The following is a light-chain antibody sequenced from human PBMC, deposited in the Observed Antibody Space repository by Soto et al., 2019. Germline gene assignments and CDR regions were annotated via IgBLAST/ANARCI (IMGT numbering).Light chain of an antibody. CDR3: QQYDNFPPT. Sequence: DIQMTQSPSSLSASVGDRVTITCQASQDISNYLNWYQQKPGKAPKLLIYDASNLETGVPSRFSGSGSGTDFTFTISSLQPEVIGTYYCQQYDNFPPTFGGGTKVDIK. J-gene: IGKJ4*01. CDR1: QDISNY. CDR2: DAS. V-gene: IGKV1-33*01.